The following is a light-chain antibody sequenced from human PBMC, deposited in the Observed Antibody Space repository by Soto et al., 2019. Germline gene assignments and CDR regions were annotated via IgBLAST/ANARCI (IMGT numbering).Light chain of an antibody. J-gene: IGKJ1*01. CDR3: QQYPIYLGT. CDR2: KAS. V-gene: IGKV1-5*03. CDR1: QTIDSW. Sequence: DIQMTQSPSTLSASVGDRVTITCRASQTIDSWLAWYQQRPGKPPNLLIYKASTLASGVQSRCSGSGSGTEFTLSIISLQPDDIATYYCQQYPIYLGTFGQGTRVDIK.